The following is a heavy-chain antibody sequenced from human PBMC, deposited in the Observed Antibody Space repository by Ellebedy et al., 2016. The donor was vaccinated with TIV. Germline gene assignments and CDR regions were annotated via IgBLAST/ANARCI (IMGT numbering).Heavy chain of an antibody. CDR3: ARGGSTVTTPRGP. V-gene: IGHV4-59*01. D-gene: IGHD4-17*01. J-gene: IGHJ5*02. Sequence: SETLSLTCSVSGGSITGYYWNWIRQSPGKGLEWIGFVFHNGRSNYNPSLKSRVTISVDTSKNQFSLKLSSVTAADTAVYYCARGGSTVTTPRGPWGQGTLVTVSS. CDR1: GGSITGYY. CDR2: VFHNGRS.